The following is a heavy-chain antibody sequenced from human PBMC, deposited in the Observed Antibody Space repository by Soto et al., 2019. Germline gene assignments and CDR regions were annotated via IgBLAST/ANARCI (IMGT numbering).Heavy chain of an antibody. CDR1: GYTFTSYA. J-gene: IGHJ5*02. V-gene: IGHV1-3*01. Sequence: GASVKVSCKASGYTFTSYAMHWVRQAPGQRLEWMGWINAGNGNTKYSQKFQGRVTITRDTSASTAYMELSSLRSEDTAVYYCARDNLRYFDWLLSSDWFDPWGQGTLVTVPQ. CDR2: INAGNGNT. D-gene: IGHD3-9*01. CDR3: ARDNLRYFDWLLSSDWFDP.